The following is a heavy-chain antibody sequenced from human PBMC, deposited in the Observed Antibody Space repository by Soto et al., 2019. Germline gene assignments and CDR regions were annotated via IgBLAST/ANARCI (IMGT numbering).Heavy chain of an antibody. CDR1: GYTFTGYY. CDR2: INPNSGDT. CDR3: ARDRGYSGYGWNYYYYYGMVD. V-gene: IGHV1-2*02. Sequence: ASVKVSCKASGYTFTGYYMHWVRQAPGQGLEWMGWINPNSGDTNYAQKFQGRVTMTRDTSISTAYMELSRLRSDDTAVYYCARDRGYSGYGWNYYYYYGMVDWGQGTPVTVSS. J-gene: IGHJ6*02. D-gene: IGHD5-12*01.